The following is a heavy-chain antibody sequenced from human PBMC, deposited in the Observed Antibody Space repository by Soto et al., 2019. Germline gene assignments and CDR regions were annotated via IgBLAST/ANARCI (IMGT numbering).Heavy chain of an antibody. J-gene: IGHJ1*01. CDR1: GYTFTSYG. D-gene: IGHD3-22*01. Sequence: GASVKVSCKASGYTFTSYGISWVRQAPGQGLEWMGWISAYNGNTNYAQKLQGRVTMTTDTSTSTAYMELRSLRSDDTAVYYCARSYYYDSSGYYRTEKDAEYFQHWGQGTLVTVSS. CDR2: ISAYNGNT. CDR3: ARSYYYDSSGYYRTEKDAEYFQH. V-gene: IGHV1-18*01.